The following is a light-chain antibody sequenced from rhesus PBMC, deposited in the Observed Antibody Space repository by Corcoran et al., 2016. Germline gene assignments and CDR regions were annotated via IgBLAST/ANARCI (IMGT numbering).Light chain of an antibody. CDR3: GSWDDTGTHYT. J-gene: IGLJ1*01. CDR1: SLKIYF. V-gene: IGLV3S11*01. CDR2: GNT. Sequence: SSGLTQEPALSVALGHTVRMTCRGDSLKIYFASWYQQKPGQVPVLVISGNTDRPSGIPGRFSGSWSGDTAALTITGAQVEDEADYYCGSWDDTGTHYTFGGGTRLAVL.